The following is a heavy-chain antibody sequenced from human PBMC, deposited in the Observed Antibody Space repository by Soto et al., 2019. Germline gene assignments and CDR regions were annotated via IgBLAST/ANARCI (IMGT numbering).Heavy chain of an antibody. CDR1: GFTFSRNG. D-gene: IGHD6-19*01. CDR2: ISYDGSNK. J-gene: IGHJ5*02. Sequence: QVQLVESGGGVVQPGRSLRLSCAASGFTFSRNGMHWVRQAPGKGLEWVAVISYDGSNKNYADSVKGRFTISRDNSKNTLYLQMNSLRAEDTAVYYCAKDSYSSPGEWFDPWGQGTLVTVSS. V-gene: IGHV3-30*18. CDR3: AKDSYSSPGEWFDP.